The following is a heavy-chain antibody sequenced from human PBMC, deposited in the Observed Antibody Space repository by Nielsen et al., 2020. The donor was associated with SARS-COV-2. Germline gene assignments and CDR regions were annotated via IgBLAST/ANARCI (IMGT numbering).Heavy chain of an antibody. CDR2: INPSGGST. CDR3: ARESVVGIFGVVITYGMDV. J-gene: IGHJ6*02. V-gene: IGHV1-46*01. CDR1: GYTFTNYF. D-gene: IGHD3-3*01. Sequence: ASVKVSCKASGYTFTNYFLHWVRQAPGQGLEWMGIINPSGGSTSYAQKFQGRVTMTRDTSTSTVYMELSSLRSEDTAVYYCARESVVGIFGVVITYGMDVWGQGTTVTVSS.